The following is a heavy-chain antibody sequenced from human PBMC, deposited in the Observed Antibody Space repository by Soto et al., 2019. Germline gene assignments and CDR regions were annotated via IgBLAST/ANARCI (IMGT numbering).Heavy chain of an antibody. J-gene: IGHJ4*02. Sequence: EVQLLESGGGLVQPGGSLRFSCATSGLTFSSYAMKWVRQAPGKGLEWVSVISGSGDSTYYADSVKGRFTISSNNSKSSRYLQMNSLRAEDTAVYYCARRAYDADFDYWGQGTLVTVSS. CDR3: ARRAYDADFDY. V-gene: IGHV3-23*01. D-gene: IGHD3-22*01. CDR1: GLTFSSYA. CDR2: ISGSGDST.